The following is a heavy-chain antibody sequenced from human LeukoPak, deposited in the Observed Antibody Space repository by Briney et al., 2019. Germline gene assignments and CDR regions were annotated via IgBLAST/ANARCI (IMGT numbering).Heavy chain of an antibody. CDR1: GFTFSSYG. CDR2: ISYDGSNK. Sequence: GGSLRLSCAASGFTFSSYGMHWVRQAPGKGLEWVAVISYDGSNKYYADSVKGRFTISRDNSKNTLYLQMNSLRAEDTAVYYCAKDSEFWGWDYWGQGTLVTVSS. D-gene: IGHD7-27*01. CDR3: AKDSEFWGWDY. J-gene: IGHJ4*02. V-gene: IGHV3-30*18.